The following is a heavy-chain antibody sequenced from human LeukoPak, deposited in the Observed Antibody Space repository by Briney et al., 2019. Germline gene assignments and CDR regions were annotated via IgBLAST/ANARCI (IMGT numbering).Heavy chain of an antibody. CDR3: ARDGAYCGGDCEYYFDY. CDR2: INPSGGST. Sequence: GASVKVSCKASGYTFTSYHMHWVRQAPGQGLEWMGIINPSGGSTSYAQKFQGRVTMTRDTSTSTVYMELSSLRSEDTAVYYCARDGAYCGGDCEYYFDYWGQGTLVTVSS. D-gene: IGHD2-21*02. CDR1: GYTFTSYH. J-gene: IGHJ4*02. V-gene: IGHV1-46*01.